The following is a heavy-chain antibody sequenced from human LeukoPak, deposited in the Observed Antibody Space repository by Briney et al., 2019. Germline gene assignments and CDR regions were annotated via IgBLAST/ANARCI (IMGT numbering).Heavy chain of an antibody. CDR1: GFTVSSNY. CDR2: IYSGGRT. D-gene: IGHD4-17*01. CDR3: TRCLGGDYVADTYWYFDL. Sequence: GGSLRLSCAASGFTVSSNYMSWVRQAPGKGLEWVSVIYSGGRTYYADSVTGRFIISRDNSKNTQYLQMNSLRAEDTAVYYCTRCLGGDYVADTYWYFDLWGRGTLVTVSS. J-gene: IGHJ2*01. V-gene: IGHV3-53*01.